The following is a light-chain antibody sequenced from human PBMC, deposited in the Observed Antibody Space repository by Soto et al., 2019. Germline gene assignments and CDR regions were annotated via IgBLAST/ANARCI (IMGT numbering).Light chain of an antibody. CDR1: QSVSSSY. CDR2: GAS. Sequence: EIVLTQSPGTLSLSPGERATLSCRASQSVSSSYLAWYQQKPGQAPRLLIYGASSRATAITDRFSGSGSGTDFTLTISRLEPEDFAVYYCQPYGSSLFTFGPGTKVDIK. V-gene: IGKV3-20*01. CDR3: QPYGSSLFT. J-gene: IGKJ3*01.